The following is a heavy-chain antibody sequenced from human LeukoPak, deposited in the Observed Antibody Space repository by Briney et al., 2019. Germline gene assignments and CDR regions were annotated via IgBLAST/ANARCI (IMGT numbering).Heavy chain of an antibody. CDR2: IYHSGST. CDR3: TRPYYYDSSGYPDY. CDR1: GGSFSGYY. D-gene: IGHD3-22*01. Sequence: PSETLSLTCAVYGGSFSGYYWGWIRQPPGKGLEWIGNIYHSGSTYYNPSLKSRVTISVDTSKNQFSLKLSSVTAADTAVYYCTRPYYYDSSGYPDYWGQGTLVTVSS. J-gene: IGHJ4*02. V-gene: IGHV4-34*01.